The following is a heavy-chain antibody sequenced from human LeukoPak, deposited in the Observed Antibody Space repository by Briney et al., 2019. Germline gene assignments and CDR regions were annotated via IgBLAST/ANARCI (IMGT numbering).Heavy chain of an antibody. CDR3: AGGNYDSSGYYHPDDY. CDR1: GYTFTSYD. D-gene: IGHD3-22*01. J-gene: IGHJ4*02. CDR2: MNPNSGNT. Sequence: ASVKVSCKASGYTFTSYDINWVRQATGQGLEWMGWMNPNSGNTGYAQKFQGRVTMTRNTSISTAYMELSSLRSEDTAVYYCAGGNYDSSGYYHPDDYWGQGTLVTVSS. V-gene: IGHV1-8*01.